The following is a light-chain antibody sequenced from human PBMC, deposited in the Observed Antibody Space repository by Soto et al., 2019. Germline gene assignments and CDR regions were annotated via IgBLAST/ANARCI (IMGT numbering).Light chain of an antibody. V-gene: IGLV2-14*01. Sequence: QSDLTQPASVSGSPGQSITISCTGTSSDVGAYNYVSWYQQHPGKAPKLMIYEVTNRPSGVSNRFSGSKSGNTASLTISGLQAEDEADYYCSSYTSSSTLVVFGGGTKLTVL. CDR1: SSDVGAYNY. J-gene: IGLJ2*01. CDR2: EVT. CDR3: SSYTSSSTLVV.